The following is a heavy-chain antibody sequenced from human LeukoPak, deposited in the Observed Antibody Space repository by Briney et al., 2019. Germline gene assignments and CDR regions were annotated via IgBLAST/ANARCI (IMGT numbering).Heavy chain of an antibody. CDR1: GGSISSSSYY. D-gene: IGHD2/OR15-2a*01. J-gene: IGHJ5*02. CDR2: IYYSGST. CDR3: ARDLYLNWFDP. Sequence: SETLSLTCTVSGGSISSSSYYWGWIRQPPGKGLEWIGSIYYSGSTYYNPSLKSRVTISVDTSKNQFSLKLSSVTAADTAVYYCARDLYLNWFDPWGQGTLVTVSS. V-gene: IGHV4-39*07.